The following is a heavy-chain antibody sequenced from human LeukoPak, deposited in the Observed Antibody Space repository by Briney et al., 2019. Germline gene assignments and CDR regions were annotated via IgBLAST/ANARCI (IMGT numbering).Heavy chain of an antibody. D-gene: IGHD1-26*01. J-gene: IGHJ4*02. CDR2: ISYDGSNK. CDR1: GFTFSSYA. CDR3: ARDGSRGGAPWYYFDY. V-gene: IGHV3-30-3*01. Sequence: GGSLRLSCAASGFTFSSYAMHWVRQAPGKGLEWVAVISYDGSNKYYADSVKGRFTISRDNAKNSLYLQMNSLRAEDTAVYYCARDGSRGGAPWYYFDYWGQGTLVTVSS.